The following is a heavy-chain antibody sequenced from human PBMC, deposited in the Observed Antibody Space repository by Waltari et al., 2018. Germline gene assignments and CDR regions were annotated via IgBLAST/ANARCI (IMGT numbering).Heavy chain of an antibody. CDR2: IRSYSNDT. CDR1: GYTFTNYG. CDR3: GRDRAVAGLNSGGDY. V-gene: IGHV1-18*01. J-gene: IGHJ4*02. D-gene: IGHD6-19*01. Sequence: QVQLVQSGAEVKKPGASVKVSCKVSGYTFTNYGFTWVRQAPGQGLEWMGWIRSYSNDTKYAPKFQCRVIMPTDSSTSTADMELRSLRSDDTAVYYCGRDRAVAGLNSGGDYWGQGTLVTVSS.